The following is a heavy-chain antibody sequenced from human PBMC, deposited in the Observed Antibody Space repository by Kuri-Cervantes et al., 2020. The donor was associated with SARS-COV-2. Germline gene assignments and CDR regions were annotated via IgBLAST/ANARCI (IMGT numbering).Heavy chain of an antibody. V-gene: IGHV4-39*01. CDR2: IYYSGCT. J-gene: IGHJ3*02. CDR1: GGPIRSSSYS. D-gene: IGHD3-22*01. CDR3: ARSRAMIVAQADAFDI. Sequence: GSLRLSFTVSGGPIRSSSYSGGGIRQPPGKGLEWIGSIYYSGCTYYNPSLKSRVTISVDTSKNQFSLKLSSVTAADAAVYYCARSRAMIVAQADAFDIWGQGTMVTVSS.